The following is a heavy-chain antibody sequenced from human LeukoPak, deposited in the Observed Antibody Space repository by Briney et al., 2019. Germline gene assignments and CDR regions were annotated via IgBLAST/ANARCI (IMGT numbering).Heavy chain of an antibody. J-gene: IGHJ5*02. Sequence: PGGSLRLSCAASGFKFDDYWMNWVRQAPGKGLEWVAIIKQDGSEKFYVDSVKGRFIISRDNVKSSLSLQMNSVRAEDAGVYCCVTGRGDLWGQGTLVTVSS. CDR3: VTGRGDL. CDR2: IKQDGSEK. V-gene: IGHV3-7*01. CDR1: GFKFDDYW.